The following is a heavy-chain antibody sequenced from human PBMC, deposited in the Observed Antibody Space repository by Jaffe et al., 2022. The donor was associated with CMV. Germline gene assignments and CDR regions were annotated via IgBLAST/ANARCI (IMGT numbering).Heavy chain of an antibody. V-gene: IGHV3-48*03. CDR3: ARDEGEITGNFDY. CDR1: GFTFSSYE. D-gene: IGHD3-16*01. Sequence: EVQLVESGGGLVQPGGSLRLSCAASGFTFSSYEMNWVRQAPGKGLEWVSYISSSGSTMYYADSVKGRFTISRDNAKNSLYLQMNSLRVEDTALYYCARDEGEITGNFDYWGQGTLVTVSS. J-gene: IGHJ4*02. CDR2: ISSSGSTM.